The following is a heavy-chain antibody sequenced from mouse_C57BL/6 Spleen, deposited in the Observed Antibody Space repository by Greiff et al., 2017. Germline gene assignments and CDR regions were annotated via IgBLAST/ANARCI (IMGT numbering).Heavy chain of an antibody. CDR1: GYTFTDYY. Sequence: EVQLQQSGPELVKPGASVKISCKASGYTFTDYYMNWVKQSHGKSLEWIGDINPNNGGTSYNQKFKGKATLTVDKSSSTAYMELRSLTSEDSAVYYCARDYDYGLDYWGQGTTLTVSS. J-gene: IGHJ2*01. V-gene: IGHV1-26*01. CDR2: INPNNGGT. CDR3: ARDYDYGLDY. D-gene: IGHD2-4*01.